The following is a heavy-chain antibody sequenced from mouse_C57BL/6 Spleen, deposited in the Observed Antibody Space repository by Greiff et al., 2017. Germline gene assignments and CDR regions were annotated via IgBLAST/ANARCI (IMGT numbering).Heavy chain of an antibody. J-gene: IGHJ3*01. CDR1: GYTFTSYW. V-gene: IGHV1-50*01. CDR2: IDPSGSYT. Sequence: QVQLQQPGAELVKPGASVKLSCTASGYTFTSYWMPWVKQRPGQGLEWIGEIDPSGSYTNYHHKLKGRATMTVDTSSSTSYMQLSSLKSEDSAGDYCARAGYDGYPWLAYWGQGTLVTVSA. CDR3: ARAGYDGYPWLAY. D-gene: IGHD2-3*01.